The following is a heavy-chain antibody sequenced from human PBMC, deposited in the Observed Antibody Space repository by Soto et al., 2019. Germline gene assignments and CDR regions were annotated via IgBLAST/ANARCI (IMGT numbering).Heavy chain of an antibody. J-gene: IGHJ4*02. Sequence: QVQLVQSGAEVKKPGSSVKVSCKASGGTFSSYAISWVRQAPGQGLEWMGGIIPIFGTANYAQKFQGRVTITADESTSTAHMELSSLRSEDTAVYYCARARIAARWYYFDYWGQGTLVTVSS. CDR2: IIPIFGTA. CDR3: ARARIAARWYYFDY. D-gene: IGHD6-6*01. CDR1: GGTFSSYA. V-gene: IGHV1-69*01.